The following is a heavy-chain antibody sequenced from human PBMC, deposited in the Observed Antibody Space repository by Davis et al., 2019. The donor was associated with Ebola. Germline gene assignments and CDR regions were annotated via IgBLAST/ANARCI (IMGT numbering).Heavy chain of an antibody. Sequence: PGGSLRLSCVGSEFTFRSYWFHWVRQAPGKGLEWVSRIDTDGSTTNYADSVRGRFTISRDNAKTSLSLQMNSMRVEDTALYYCIKGRGSYQSAFHIWGQGTMVTVSS. V-gene: IGHV3-74*01. CDR3: IKGRGSYQSAFHI. J-gene: IGHJ3*02. CDR2: IDTDGSTT. CDR1: EFTFRSYW. D-gene: IGHD1-26*01.